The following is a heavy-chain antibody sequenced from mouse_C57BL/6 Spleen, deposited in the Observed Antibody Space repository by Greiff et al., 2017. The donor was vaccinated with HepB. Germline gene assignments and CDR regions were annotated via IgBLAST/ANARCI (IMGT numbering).Heavy chain of an antibody. J-gene: IGHJ1*03. CDR3: ARWGNFYGSSYAGYFDV. CDR1: GYTFTSYW. V-gene: IGHV1-52*01. Sequence: VQLQQPGAELVRPGSSVKLSCKASGYTFTSYWMHWVKQRPIQGLEWIGNIDPSDSETHYNQKFKDKATLTVDKSSSTAYMQLSSLTSEDSAVYYCARWGNFYGSSYAGYFDVWGTGTTVTVSS. D-gene: IGHD1-1*01. CDR2: IDPSDSET.